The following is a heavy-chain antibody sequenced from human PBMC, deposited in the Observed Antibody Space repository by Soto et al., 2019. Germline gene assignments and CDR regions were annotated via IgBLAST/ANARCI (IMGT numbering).Heavy chain of an antibody. CDR2: IYYSGST. D-gene: IGHD3-16*02. CDR1: GGSISSGGYY. V-gene: IGHV4-31*03. CDR3: ARAPFMITFGGVIVNGNFDY. J-gene: IGHJ4*02. Sequence: SETLSLTCTVSGGSISSGGYYGSWIRQHPGKGLEWIGYIYYSGSTYYNPSLKSRVTISVDTSKNQFSLKLSSVTAADTAVYYCARAPFMITFGGVIVNGNFDYWGQGTLVTVSS.